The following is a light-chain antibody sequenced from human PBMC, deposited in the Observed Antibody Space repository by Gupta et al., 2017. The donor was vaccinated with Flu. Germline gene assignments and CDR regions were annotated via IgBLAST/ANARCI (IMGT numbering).Light chain of an antibody. CDR3: SSYTSSSTLV. V-gene: IGLV2-14*01. J-gene: IGLJ2*01. Sequence: SALTQPASVSGSPGQSITLSCTGTSSDVGGYNYVSWYQQHPGKAPKLMIDEVSNRPSGVSNRFSGSKSGNTASLTISGLQAEDEADYYCSSYTSSSTLVFGGGTKLTVL. CDR1: SSDVGGYNY. CDR2: EVS.